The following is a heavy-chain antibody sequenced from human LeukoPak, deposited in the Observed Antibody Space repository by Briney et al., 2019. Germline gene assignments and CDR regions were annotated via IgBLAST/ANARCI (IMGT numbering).Heavy chain of an antibody. V-gene: IGHV3-20*04. CDR1: GFTFDDYG. CDR3: AKACEIEWGPPDDAFDI. D-gene: IGHD1-26*01. CDR2: INRNGDST. Sequence: GGSLRLSCAASGFTFDDYGMSWVRQGPGKGLEWVSAINRNGDSTGYADSVKGRFTISRDNSKNTVYLQMNRLRAEDTALYYCAKACEIEWGPPDDAFDIWGQGTMVTVSS. J-gene: IGHJ3*02.